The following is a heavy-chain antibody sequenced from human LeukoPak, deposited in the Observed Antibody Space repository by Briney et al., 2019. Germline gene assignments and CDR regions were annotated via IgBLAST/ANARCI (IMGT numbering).Heavy chain of an antibody. CDR2: IDQDGSQK. CDR1: GFTFSSYW. J-gene: IGHJ3*02. CDR3: ARNAFDI. Sequence: HPGGPLSLSCATSGFTFSSYWMSWVRQAPGKRLEWVANIDQDGSQKYYLDSVKGRFTISRDNTKSSLYLQMSSLRAEDTAAYYCARNAFDIWGQGTVLTVSS. V-gene: IGHV3-7*01.